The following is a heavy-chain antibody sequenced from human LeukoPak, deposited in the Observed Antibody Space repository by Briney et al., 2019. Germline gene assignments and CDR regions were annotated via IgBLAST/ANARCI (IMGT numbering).Heavy chain of an antibody. V-gene: IGHV1-18*01. CDR3: ARISVVRVHYGSSGYLFDP. D-gene: IGHD3-22*01. J-gene: IGHJ5*02. CDR1: GYTFTSYG. Sequence: ASVKVSCKASGYTFTSYGISWVRQAPGQGLEWMGWISAYNGNTNYAQKLQGRVTMTTDTSTSTAYMELRSLRSDDTAVYYCARISVVRVHYGSSGYLFDPWGQGTLVTVSS. CDR2: ISAYNGNT.